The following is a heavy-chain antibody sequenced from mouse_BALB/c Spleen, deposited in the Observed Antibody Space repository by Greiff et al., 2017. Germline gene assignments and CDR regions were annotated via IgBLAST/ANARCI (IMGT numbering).Heavy chain of an antibody. D-gene: IGHD2-2*01. J-gene: IGHJ4*01. CDR1: GFTFSSFG. Sequence: EVHLVESGGGLVQPGGSRKLSCAASGFTFSSFGMHWVRQAPEKGLEWVAYISSGSSTIYYADTVTGRFTISSDNPKNTLFLQMTSLRSEDTAMYYCARGGYDQGYYYAMDYWGQGASVTVPS. CDR3: ARGGYDQGYYYAMDY. CDR2: ISSGSSTI. V-gene: IGHV5-17*02.